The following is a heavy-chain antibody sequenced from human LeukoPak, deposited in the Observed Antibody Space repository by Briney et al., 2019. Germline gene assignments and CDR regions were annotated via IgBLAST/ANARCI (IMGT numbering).Heavy chain of an antibody. V-gene: IGHV1-69*05. J-gene: IGHJ4*02. CDR2: IIPIFGTA. CDR3: ARSLVPAAIGHPYFDY. D-gene: IGHD2-2*01. Sequence: SVKVSCTASGGTFSSYAISWVRQAPGQGLEWMGGIIPIFGTANYAQRFQGRVTITTDESTSTAYMELSSLRSEDTAVYYCARSLVPAAIGHPYFDYWGQGTLVTVSS. CDR1: GGTFSSYA.